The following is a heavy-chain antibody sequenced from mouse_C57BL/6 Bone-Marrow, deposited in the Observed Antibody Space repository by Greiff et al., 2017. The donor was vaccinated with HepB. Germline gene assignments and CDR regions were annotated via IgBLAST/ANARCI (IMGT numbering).Heavy chain of an antibody. J-gene: IGHJ1*03. CDR3: AILSTMVTPWYFDV. D-gene: IGHD2-2*01. V-gene: IGHV1-47*01. CDR1: GYTFPTYP. CDR2: FHPSNYDT. Sequence: VQLQQSGAELVKPGASVKMSCKSSGYTFPTYPLEWMKQNHVTSLEWIGHFHPSNYDTKYNETFKGRATLTVENSSSTVYLELSRLTSDDSAVYYCAILSTMVTPWYFDVWGTGTTVTVSS.